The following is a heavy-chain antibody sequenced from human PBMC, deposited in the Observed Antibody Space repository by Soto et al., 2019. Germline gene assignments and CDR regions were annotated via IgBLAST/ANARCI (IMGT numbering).Heavy chain of an antibody. J-gene: IGHJ4*02. CDR3: ARPWGTGYWDY. CDR2: VYYSGAT. D-gene: IGHD3-9*01. CDR1: GFSISSRSSY. Sequence: SETLSLTCSVSGFSISSRSSYWGWIRQLPGKGLEWVGSVYYSGATYYNPSLRSRATVSVDTSKNQFSLKLTSVTAADTAMYYCARPWGTGYWDYWGQGTLVTVSS. V-gene: IGHV4-39*01.